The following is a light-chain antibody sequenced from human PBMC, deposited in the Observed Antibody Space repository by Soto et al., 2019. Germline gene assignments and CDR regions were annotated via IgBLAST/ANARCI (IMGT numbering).Light chain of an antibody. J-gene: IGLJ1*01. CDR1: SSDVGVYNY. CDR2: EVT. Sequence: QAVLSQSPSASWSPGHSVTISCTGTSSDVGVYNYVSWYQQHPGKAPKLMIFEVTKRPSGVPDRFSGSKSGNTASLTVSGLHAEDEADYYCISYTSSSTYYVFGTGTKVTAL. CDR3: ISYTSSSTYYV. V-gene: IGLV2-8*01.